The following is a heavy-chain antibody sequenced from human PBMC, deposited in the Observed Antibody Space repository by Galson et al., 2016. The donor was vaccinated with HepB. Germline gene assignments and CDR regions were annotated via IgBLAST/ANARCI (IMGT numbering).Heavy chain of an antibody. CDR3: ARDRGGTYSNCFAY. V-gene: IGHV3-11*05. D-gene: IGHD1-26*01. Sequence: SLRLSCAASGFTFSDYYMSWIRQAPGKGLEWISYISGSGTYIDYADSVKGRFTISRDNAKNSLYLQINSLSAEDTAVYYCARDRGGTYSNCFAYWGQGTMVTVSS. J-gene: IGHJ4*02. CDR1: GFTFSDYY. CDR2: ISGSGTYI.